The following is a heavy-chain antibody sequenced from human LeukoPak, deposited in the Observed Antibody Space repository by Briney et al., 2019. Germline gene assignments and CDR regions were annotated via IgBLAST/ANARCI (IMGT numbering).Heavy chain of an antibody. Sequence: PGGSLRLSCAASGFTFDDYGMSWVLQAPGKGLEWVSGINWNGGSTGYADSVKGRFTISRDNAKNSLYLQMNSLRAEDTALYYCARDIVGATTGAYFDYWGQGTLVTVSS. D-gene: IGHD1-26*01. V-gene: IGHV3-20*04. J-gene: IGHJ4*02. CDR2: INWNGGST. CDR1: GFTFDDYG. CDR3: ARDIVGATTGAYFDY.